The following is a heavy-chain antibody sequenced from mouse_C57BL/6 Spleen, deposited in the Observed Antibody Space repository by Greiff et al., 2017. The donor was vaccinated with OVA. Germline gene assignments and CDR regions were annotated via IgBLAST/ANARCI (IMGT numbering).Heavy chain of an antibody. Sequence: VQLQQSGAELVKPGASVKISCKASGYAFSSYWMNWVKQRPGKGLEWIGLIYPGDGDTNYNGKFKGKATLTAAKSSSTAYTQISSLTSEDSAVYFCAKYGSSLWFAYWGQGTLVTVSA. CDR2: IYPGDGDT. V-gene: IGHV1-80*01. D-gene: IGHD1-1*01. CDR1: GYAFSSYW. J-gene: IGHJ3*01. CDR3: AKYGSSLWFAY.